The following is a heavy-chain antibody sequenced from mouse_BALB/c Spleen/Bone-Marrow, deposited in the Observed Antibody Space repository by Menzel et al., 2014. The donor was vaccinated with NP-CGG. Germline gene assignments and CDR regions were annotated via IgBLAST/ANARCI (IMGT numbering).Heavy chain of an antibody. Sequence: EVQLQESGAELVKPGASVKLSCTASGFNIKDTYMHWVKQRPEQGLEWIGRIDPANGNTKYDSKFQGKATITADTSSNTACLQLSSLTSEDTAVYYCARWEYYAMDYWGQGTSVTVSS. J-gene: IGHJ4*01. CDR3: ARWEYYAMDY. CDR1: GFNIKDTY. D-gene: IGHD4-1*01. CDR2: IDPANGNT. V-gene: IGHV14-3*02.